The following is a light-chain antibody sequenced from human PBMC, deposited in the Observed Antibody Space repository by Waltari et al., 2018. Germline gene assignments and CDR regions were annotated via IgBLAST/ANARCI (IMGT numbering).Light chain of an antibody. CDR3: QQYDSTPPT. Sequence: SYNFKNYLSVYQQKPGQPPKLLIYWASTRESGVPDRFSGSGFGTNFTPNISGLEAEDVVVDYFQQYDSTPPTFGQGTTL. CDR2: WAS. V-gene: IGKV4-1*01. J-gene: IGKJ2*01. CDR1: SYNFKNY.